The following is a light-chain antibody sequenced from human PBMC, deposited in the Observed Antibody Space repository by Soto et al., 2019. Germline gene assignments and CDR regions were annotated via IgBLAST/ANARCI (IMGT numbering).Light chain of an antibody. CDR2: KAS. V-gene: IGKV1-5*03. CDR3: QQYHSYPET. Sequence: DIQMTQSPSTLSASVGDRVTITCRASQTISSWLAWYQQKPGKAPKLLIYKASSLESGVPSRFSGSGSGTEFTLTISSLQPDDLATYYCQQYHSYPETFGQGTKVEIK. J-gene: IGKJ1*01. CDR1: QTISSW.